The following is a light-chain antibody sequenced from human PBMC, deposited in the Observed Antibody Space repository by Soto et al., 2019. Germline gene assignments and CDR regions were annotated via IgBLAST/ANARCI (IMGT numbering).Light chain of an antibody. Sequence: EIVMTHSPATLSVSPGERATLSCRASQSVSSYLAWYQQKPGQAPRPLIYGASSRATGIPDRFSGSGSGTDFTLTISRLEPEDFAVYYCQQYGSSPPITFGQGTRLEIK. CDR1: QSVSSY. J-gene: IGKJ5*01. CDR3: QQYGSSPPIT. CDR2: GAS. V-gene: IGKV3-20*01.